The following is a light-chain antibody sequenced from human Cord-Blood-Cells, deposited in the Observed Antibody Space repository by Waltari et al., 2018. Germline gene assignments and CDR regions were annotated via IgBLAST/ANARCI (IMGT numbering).Light chain of an antibody. J-gene: IGKJ4*01. V-gene: IGKV3-11*01. CDR3: QQRSNWPSLT. CDR1: QSVSSY. Sequence: EIVLTQSPATLSLSPGERATLSCRASQSVSSYLAWYQQKPGQAPRPLIYDASNRATCIPARFSGSGSGTEFTLTISSLEPEDFAVYYCQQRSNWPSLTFGGGTKVEIK. CDR2: DAS.